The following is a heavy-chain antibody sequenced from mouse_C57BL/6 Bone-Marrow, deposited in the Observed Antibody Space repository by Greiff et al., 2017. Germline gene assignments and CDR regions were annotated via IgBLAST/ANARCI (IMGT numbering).Heavy chain of an antibody. Sequence: QVQLQQSGAELVKPGASVKMSCKASGYTFTSYWITWVKQRPGQGLEWIGDIYPGSGSTNYNEKFKSKATLTVDTSSSTAYMQLSSLTSEDSAVYYCARKGGDYEGFAYWGQGTLVTVSA. J-gene: IGHJ3*01. CDR3: ARKGGDYEGFAY. V-gene: IGHV1-55*01. CDR2: IYPGSGST. D-gene: IGHD2-4*01. CDR1: GYTFTSYW.